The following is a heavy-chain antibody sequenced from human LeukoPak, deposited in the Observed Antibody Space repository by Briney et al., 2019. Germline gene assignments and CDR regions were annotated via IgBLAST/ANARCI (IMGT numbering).Heavy chain of an antibody. D-gene: IGHD6-13*01. Sequence: SETLSLICAAYGGSFSGYYWSWIRQPPGKGLEWIGEINHSGSTNYNPSLKSRVTISVDTSKNQFSLKLSSVTAADTAVYYCARGSSSSWYAYFQHWGQGTLVTVSS. J-gene: IGHJ1*01. V-gene: IGHV4-34*01. CDR1: GGSFSGYY. CDR2: INHSGST. CDR3: ARGSSSSWYAYFQH.